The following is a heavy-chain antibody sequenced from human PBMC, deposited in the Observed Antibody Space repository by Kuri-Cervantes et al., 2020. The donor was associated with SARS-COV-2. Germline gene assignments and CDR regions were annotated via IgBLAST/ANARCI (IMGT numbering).Heavy chain of an antibody. Sequence: GESLKISCAASGFTFDDYTMHWVRQAPGKGLEWVSLISWDGGSTYYADSVKGRFTISRDNSKNSLYLQMNSLRTEDTDLYYCAKDTGGVAYCGGDCSVNFDYWGQGTLVTVSS. CDR1: GFTFDDYT. CDR3: AKDTGGVAYCGGDCSVNFDY. CDR2: ISWDGGST. J-gene: IGHJ4*02. V-gene: IGHV3-43*01. D-gene: IGHD2-21*02.